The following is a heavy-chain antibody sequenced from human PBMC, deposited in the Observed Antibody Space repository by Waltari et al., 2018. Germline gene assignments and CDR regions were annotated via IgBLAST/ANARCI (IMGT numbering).Heavy chain of an antibody. D-gene: IGHD6-13*01. CDR3: ARRGIAGSMFDY. CDR1: GGSIRRSNW. V-gene: IGHV4-4*02. CDR2: ISGSSGST. J-gene: IGHJ4*02. Sequence: QVQLQESGPGLVKPSETLSLTCAVSGGSIRRSNWWSWIRQPPGKGLEWIGYISGSSGSTYYNPSLKSRVTISTDTSKNQFSLKLSSVTAADTAVYYCARRGIAGSMFDYWGQGVLVTVSS.